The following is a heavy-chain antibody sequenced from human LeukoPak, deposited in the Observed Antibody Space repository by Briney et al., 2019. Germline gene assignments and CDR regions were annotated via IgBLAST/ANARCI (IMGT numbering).Heavy chain of an antibody. CDR1: GFTFSSYW. Sequence: PGRSRRLSCAASGFTFSSYWMSWVRQAPGKGLEWVANIKQDGSEKYYVDSVKGRFTISRDNAENSLYLQMNSLRAEDTAVYYCARGWGPYAFDIWGQGTMVTVSS. CDR3: ARGWGPYAFDI. J-gene: IGHJ3*02. V-gene: IGHV3-7*04. CDR2: IKQDGSEK. D-gene: IGHD2-21*02.